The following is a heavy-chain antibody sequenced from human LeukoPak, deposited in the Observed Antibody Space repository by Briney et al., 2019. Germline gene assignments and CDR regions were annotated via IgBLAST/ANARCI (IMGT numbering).Heavy chain of an antibody. D-gene: IGHD2-8*01. CDR2: ISSSSSTI. CDR1: GFTFSSYS. V-gene: IGHV3-48*01. CDR3: ARTPGYAIPYYYGMDV. Sequence: GGSLRLSCAASGFTFSSYSMNWVRQAPGKGLEWVSYISSSSSTIYYADSVRGRFTISRDNAKNSLYLQMNSLRAEDTAVYYCARTPGYAIPYYYGMDVWGQGTTVTVSS. J-gene: IGHJ6*02.